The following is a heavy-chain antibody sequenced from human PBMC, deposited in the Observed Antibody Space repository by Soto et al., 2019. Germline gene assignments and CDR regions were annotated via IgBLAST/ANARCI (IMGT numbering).Heavy chain of an antibody. J-gene: IGHJ6*02. Sequence: ARLVQSGAEVRKPGASVKVSCKASGYPFSSYGISWVRQAPGQGLEWLGGISPYNDDTRYSQKLQGRVTMSTDTSSKTAYMDLKTLRSDDTAVYYFYGMDVWGQGTTVTVSS. CDR3: YGMDV. CDR1: GYPFSSYG. V-gene: IGHV1-18*01. CDR2: ISPYNDDT.